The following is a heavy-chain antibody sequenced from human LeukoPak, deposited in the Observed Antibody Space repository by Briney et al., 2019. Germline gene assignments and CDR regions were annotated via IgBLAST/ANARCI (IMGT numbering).Heavy chain of an antibody. Sequence: SETLSLTCTVSGGSISSGGYYWSWIRQHPGKGLEWIGYIYYSGSTYYNPSLKSRVTISVDTSKNQFSLKLSSVTAAVTAVYYCASAYCGGDCYPDYWGQGTLVTVSS. J-gene: IGHJ4*02. D-gene: IGHD2-21*02. CDR1: GGSISSGGYY. CDR2: IYYSGST. CDR3: ASAYCGGDCYPDY. V-gene: IGHV4-31*03.